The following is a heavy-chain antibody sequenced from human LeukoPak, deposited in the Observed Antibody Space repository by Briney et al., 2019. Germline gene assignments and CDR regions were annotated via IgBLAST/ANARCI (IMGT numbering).Heavy chain of an antibody. J-gene: IGHJ4*02. Sequence: GGSLRLSCTASGFTFSSYAMGWVRQAPGKGLEWFSIITGTGGSTYYADSVKGRFTIPRDNSKNTLSLQMNSLRAADTAVYYCAKAHIGSGSVYYFDYWGQGTLVTVSS. CDR3: AKAHIGSGSVYYFDY. D-gene: IGHD3-10*01. CDR1: GFTFSSYA. CDR2: ITGTGGST. V-gene: IGHV3-23*01.